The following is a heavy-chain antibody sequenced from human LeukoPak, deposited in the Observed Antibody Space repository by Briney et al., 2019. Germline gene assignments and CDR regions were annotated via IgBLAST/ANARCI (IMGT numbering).Heavy chain of an antibody. CDR1: GLTVSTNY. D-gene: IGHD3-22*01. J-gene: IGHJ4*02. V-gene: IGHV3-66*01. CDR3: ARIGNNDSSGYYSH. CDR2: IYSGGST. Sequence: GGSLRLSCSGLTVSTNYMSWVRQAPGKGLEWVSLIYSGGSTNYADSVKGRFSISRDNSKNTLLLQMNSLRAEDTAVYYCARIGNNDSSGYYSHWGQGALVTVSS.